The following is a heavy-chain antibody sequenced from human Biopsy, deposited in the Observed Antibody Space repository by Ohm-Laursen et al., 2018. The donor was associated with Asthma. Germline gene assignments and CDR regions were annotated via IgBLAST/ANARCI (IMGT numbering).Heavy chain of an antibody. J-gene: IGHJ6*02. CDR2: LIPDLGSA. D-gene: IGHD5-12*01. CDR1: GGSFSNFA. CDR3: ARGYSGSDRVVYYYSGMEV. V-gene: IGHV1-69*01. Sequence: ASSVKVSCKASGGSFSNFAISWVRQAPRQGLEWMGGLIPDLGSADYAQMFEGRVTITADESTSTAYMELSSLRSEDTAVYYCARGYSGSDRVVYYYSGMEVWGQGTTATVSS.